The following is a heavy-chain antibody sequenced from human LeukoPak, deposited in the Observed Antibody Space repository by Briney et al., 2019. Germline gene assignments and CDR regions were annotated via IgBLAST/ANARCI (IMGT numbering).Heavy chain of an antibody. J-gene: IGHJ4*02. D-gene: IGHD6-13*01. CDR3: AKSAAAHTGGESDY. Sequence: GGSLRLSCAASGFTFSSYAMSWVRQAPGKGLEWVSAISGSGGSTYYADSVKGRFTISRDNSKKTLYLQMNSLRAEDTAVYYCAKSAAAHTGGESDYWGQGTLVTVSS. CDR2: ISGSGGST. CDR1: GFTFSSYA. V-gene: IGHV3-23*01.